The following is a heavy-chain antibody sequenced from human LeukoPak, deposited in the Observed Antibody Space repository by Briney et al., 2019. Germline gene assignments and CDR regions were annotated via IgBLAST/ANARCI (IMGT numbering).Heavy chain of an antibody. CDR1: GDSMNNFY. CDR3: ARVSEKVVSRYIHYYMDV. D-gene: IGHD3-10*01. CDR2: IFYSGST. J-gene: IGHJ6*03. Sequence: SETLSLTCTVSGDSMNNFYWNWIRQPPGKGLEWIGSIFYSGSTNYNPSLKSRVTISVDTSKNHFSLILSAVTAADTAIYYCARVSEKVVSRYIHYYMDVWGKGTTVTVSS. V-gene: IGHV4-59*01.